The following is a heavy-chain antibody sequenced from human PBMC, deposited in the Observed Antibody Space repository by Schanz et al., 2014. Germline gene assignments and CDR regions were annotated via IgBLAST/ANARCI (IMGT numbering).Heavy chain of an antibody. CDR2: IQLDGSEI. D-gene: IGHD6-13*01. J-gene: IGHJ6*02. CDR3: GRRGRQQVAPQDYHYGMDV. CDR1: GFNFHYYG. Sequence: QVLLVESGGGVVQPGGSLRVSCAASGFNFHYYGMHWVRQAPGKGPGWVAFIQLDGSEIYYTDSVKGRFTVSRDNSRNILYLEMNSLRPEDTAVYYCGRRGRQQVAPQDYHYGMDVWGQGTTVSVSS. V-gene: IGHV3-30*02.